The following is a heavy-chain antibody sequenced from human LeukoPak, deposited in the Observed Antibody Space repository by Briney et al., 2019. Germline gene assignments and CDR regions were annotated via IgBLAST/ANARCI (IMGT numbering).Heavy chain of an antibody. V-gene: IGHV4-4*02. CDR2: IYHSGST. CDR3: ARPRYTYYAFDI. Sequence: SETLSLTCAVSGGSISSSNWWSWVRQPPGKGLEWIGEIYHSGSTNYNPSLKSRVSISLDKSKNQFSLKLSSVTAADTAVYYCARPRYTYYAFDIWGQGTMVTVSS. J-gene: IGHJ3*02. CDR1: GGSISSSNW. D-gene: IGHD5-18*01.